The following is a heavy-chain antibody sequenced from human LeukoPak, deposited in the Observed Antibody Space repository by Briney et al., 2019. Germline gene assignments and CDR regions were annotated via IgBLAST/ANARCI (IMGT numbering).Heavy chain of an antibody. Sequence: SETLSLTCTVSGGSISSRSYYWGWIRQPPGKGLEWIGSIYYSGSTYYNPSLKSRVTISVDTSKNQFSLKLSSVTAADTAVYYCARVVAALDYFDYWGQGTLVTVSS. CDR3: ARVVAALDYFDY. CDR2: IYYSGST. D-gene: IGHD2-15*01. J-gene: IGHJ4*02. CDR1: GGSISSRSYY. V-gene: IGHV4-39*01.